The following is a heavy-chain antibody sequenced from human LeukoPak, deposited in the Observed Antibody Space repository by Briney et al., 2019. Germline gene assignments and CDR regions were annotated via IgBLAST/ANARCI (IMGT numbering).Heavy chain of an antibody. CDR1: GGSFSGYY. J-gene: IGHJ6*03. CDR3: ARHYCDYDNYYYYMDV. CDR2: INHSGST. V-gene: IGHV4-34*01. Sequence: PSETLSLTCAVYGGSFSGYYWSWIRQPPGKGLEWIGEINHSGSTKYNTSLKRRVTISVDTSKNQFSLKLSSVTAADTAVYYCARHYCDYDNYYYYMDVWGKGTTVTISS. D-gene: IGHD4-17*01.